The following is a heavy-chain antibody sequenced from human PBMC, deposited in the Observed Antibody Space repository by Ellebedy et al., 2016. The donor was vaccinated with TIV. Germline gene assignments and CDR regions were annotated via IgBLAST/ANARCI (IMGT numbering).Heavy chain of an antibody. Sequence: SETLSLTXAVYGGSFSGYYWSWIRQPPGKGLEWIGEINHSGSTNYNPSLKSRVTISVDTSKNQFSLKLSSVTAADTAVYYCAREGHSSGWYGGVRWGQGTLVTVSS. V-gene: IGHV4-34*01. CDR1: GGSFSGYY. J-gene: IGHJ4*02. CDR2: INHSGST. D-gene: IGHD6-19*01. CDR3: AREGHSSGWYGGVR.